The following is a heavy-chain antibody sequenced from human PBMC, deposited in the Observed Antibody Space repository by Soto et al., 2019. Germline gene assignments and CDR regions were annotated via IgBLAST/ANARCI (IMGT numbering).Heavy chain of an antibody. CDR2: IYTSGST. J-gene: IGHJ6*02. CDR1: GGSISSYY. Sequence: QVQLQESGPGLVKPSETLSLTCTVSGGSISSYYWSWIRQPAGKGLEWIGRIYTSGSTNYNPSLKSRVTMSVDTSKNRFSLRLSSVTAADTAVYYCARDPSSSSGPGAYYYYYGMDFWGQGTTVTVSS. CDR3: ARDPSSSSGPGAYYYYYGMDF. D-gene: IGHD6-6*01. V-gene: IGHV4-4*07.